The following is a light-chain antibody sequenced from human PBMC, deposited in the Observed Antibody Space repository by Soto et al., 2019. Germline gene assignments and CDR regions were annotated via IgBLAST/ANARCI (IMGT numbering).Light chain of an antibody. CDR2: EGS. CDR3: CSYATISTYL. CDR1: SRDIGSYNL. J-gene: IGLJ1*01. V-gene: IGLV2-23*01. Sequence: QSALTQPASVSGSPGQPTTIPCPGPSRDIGSYNLVSWYQQHPGQAPKLMIYEGSKRPSGVSARFSGSKSGNTASLTISGLQAEDEADYYCCSYATISTYLFGTGTKVTVL.